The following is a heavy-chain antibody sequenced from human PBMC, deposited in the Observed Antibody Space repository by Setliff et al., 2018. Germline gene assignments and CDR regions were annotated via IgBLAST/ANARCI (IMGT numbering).Heavy chain of an antibody. D-gene: IGHD1-26*01. CDR2: ISAYNGNT. J-gene: IGHJ4*02. CDR3: AIPSSGNFYFDY. V-gene: IGHV1-18*01. CDR1: GYTSTSYG. Sequence: RASVKVSCKASGYTSTSYGISWVRQAPGQGLEWMGWISAYNGNTNYAQKLQGRVTMTTDTSTSTAYMELRSLRSDDTAVYYCAIPSSGNFYFDYWGQGTLVTVSS.